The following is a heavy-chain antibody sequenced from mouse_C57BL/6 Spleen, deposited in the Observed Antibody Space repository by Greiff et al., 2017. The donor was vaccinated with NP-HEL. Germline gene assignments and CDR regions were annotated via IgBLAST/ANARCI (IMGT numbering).Heavy chain of an antibody. CDR1: GFTFSSYA. CDR3: AREPGTGAYFDY. CDR2: ISDGGSYT. J-gene: IGHJ2*01. D-gene: IGHD4-1*01. Sequence: EVQGVESGGGLVKPGGSLKLSCAASGFTFSSYAMSWVRQTPEKRLEWVATISDGGSYTYYPDNVKGRFTISRDNAKNNLYLQMSHLKSEDTAMYYCAREPGTGAYFDYWGQGTTLTVSS. V-gene: IGHV5-4*01.